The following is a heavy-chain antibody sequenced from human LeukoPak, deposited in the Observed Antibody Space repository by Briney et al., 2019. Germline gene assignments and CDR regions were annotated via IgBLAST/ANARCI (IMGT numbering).Heavy chain of an antibody. CDR3: ARVGPEGVRYFDWLNFDY. CDR1: GFTFSSYW. V-gene: IGHV3-7*01. CDR2: IKLDGSEK. J-gene: IGHJ4*02. Sequence: GGSLRLSCAASGFTFSSYWMSWVRQAPGKWLEWVANIKLDGSEKTYGNTVKGGFTMSRVNAKNSLYLQMNSLRAEDTAVYYCARVGPEGVRYFDWLNFDYWGQGTLVTVSS. D-gene: IGHD3-9*01.